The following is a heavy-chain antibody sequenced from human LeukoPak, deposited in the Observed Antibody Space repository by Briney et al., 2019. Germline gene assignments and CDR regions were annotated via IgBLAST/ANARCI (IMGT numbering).Heavy chain of an antibody. D-gene: IGHD6-13*01. CDR3: ATPTAGTWHFDY. J-gene: IGHJ4*02. V-gene: IGHV3-7*01. Sequence: TGGSLRLSCAASGFTFSNYWMTWVRQAPGKGLEWVANIKQDGSEKYFVDSVKGRFTISRDNAKNSLYLQMNSLRVEDTAVYYCATPTAGTWHFDYWGQGTLVTVSS. CDR2: IKQDGSEK. CDR1: GFTFSNYW.